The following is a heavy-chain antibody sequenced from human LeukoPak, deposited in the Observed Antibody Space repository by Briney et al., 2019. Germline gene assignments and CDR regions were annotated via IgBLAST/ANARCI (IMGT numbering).Heavy chain of an antibody. V-gene: IGHV3-30*03. CDR2: ISDDGSNK. D-gene: IGHD2-15*01. CDR3: ARATRYCSGGSCYSSYYYYYMDV. CDR1: EFTFSTYG. Sequence: GGSLRLSCAASEFTFSTYGMHWVRQAPGKGLEWVAVISDDGSNKYYADSVKGRFTISRDNSKNTLYLQMNSLRAEDTAVYYCARATRYCSGGSCYSSYYYYYMDVWGKGTTVTVSS. J-gene: IGHJ6*03.